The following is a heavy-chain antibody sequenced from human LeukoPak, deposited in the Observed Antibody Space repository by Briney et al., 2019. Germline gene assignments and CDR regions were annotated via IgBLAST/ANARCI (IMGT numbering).Heavy chain of an antibody. CDR1: GGSISSYY. J-gene: IGHJ6*02. CDR3: ARDGRYYYGWGIYYSYYYYGRDV. D-gene: IGHD3-10*01. CDR2: IYYSGST. Sequence: SETLSLTCTVSGGSISSYYWSWIRQPPGKGREWIGYIYYSGSTNYNPSLKSRVTISVDTSKNQFSLKLSSVTAADTAVYYCARDGRYYYGWGIYYSYYYYGRDVWGQGTTVTVPS. V-gene: IGHV4-59*01.